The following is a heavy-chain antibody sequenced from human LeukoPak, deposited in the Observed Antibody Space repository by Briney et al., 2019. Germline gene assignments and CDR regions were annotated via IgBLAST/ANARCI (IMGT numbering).Heavy chain of an antibody. Sequence: SGTLSLTCVVSGGSIISSIWWSWVRPPPGKGLEWIGENYHSGSTNYNPSLKSRVTISVDKSKNQFSLKLSSVTAADTAVYYCARGVTGWFGELPLAPSMDVWGKGTTVTVSS. CDR1: GGSIISSIW. CDR2: NYHSGST. V-gene: IGHV4-4*02. CDR3: ARGVTGWFGELPLAPSMDV. D-gene: IGHD3-10*01. J-gene: IGHJ6*04.